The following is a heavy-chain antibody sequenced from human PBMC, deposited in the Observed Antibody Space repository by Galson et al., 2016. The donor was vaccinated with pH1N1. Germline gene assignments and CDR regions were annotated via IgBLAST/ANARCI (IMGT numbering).Heavy chain of an antibody. CDR2: IRLNSGSI. J-gene: IGHJ4*02. V-gene: IGHV3-21*01. CDR1: GFTFSSYP. D-gene: IGHD3-22*01. CDR3: AREDSSGYGYFDY. Sequence: SLRLSCAASGFTFSSYPMNWVRQALGKGLDWVASIRLNSGSIYYRNTVKGRFTISRDNAKNSLFLQMNTLRAEDTAVYFCAREDSSGYGYFDYWGQGTLVTVSS.